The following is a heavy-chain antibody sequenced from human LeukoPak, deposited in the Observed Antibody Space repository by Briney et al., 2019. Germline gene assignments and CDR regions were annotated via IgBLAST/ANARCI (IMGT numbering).Heavy chain of an antibody. CDR3: ARPGRRGDLWYFDL. V-gene: IGHV4-59*08. J-gene: IGHJ2*01. Sequence: SETLSLTRTVSGASIRPYYWTWLRQPPGKGLEWLGHINFSGNTNYSPSLKSRVTISLDTSKNHFSLNLTSVTAADTAMYYCARPGRRGDLWYFDLWGRGTLVTVSS. D-gene: IGHD3-16*01. CDR2: INFSGNT. CDR1: GASIRPYY.